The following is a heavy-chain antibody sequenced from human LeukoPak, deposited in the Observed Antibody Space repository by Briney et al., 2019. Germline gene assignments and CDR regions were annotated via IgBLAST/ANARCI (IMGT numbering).Heavy chain of an antibody. CDR3: ARQVADYYYYYMDV. V-gene: IGHV4-4*09. CDR1: GGSISGYY. J-gene: IGHJ6*03. Sequence: SETLSLTCTVSGGSISGYYWSWIRQPPGKGLEWIGYIYTSGSTNCNPSLKSRVTISVDTSKNQFSLKLSSVTAADTAVYYCARQVADYYYYYMDVWGKGTTVTVSS. CDR2: IYTSGST.